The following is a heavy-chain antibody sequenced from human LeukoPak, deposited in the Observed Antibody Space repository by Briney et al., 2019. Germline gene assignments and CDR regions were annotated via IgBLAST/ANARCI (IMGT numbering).Heavy chain of an antibody. CDR1: GFTVCINY. CDR3: ARDGDWGFGEFVGAFDI. CDR2: IYSGGST. V-gene: IGHV3-53*01. Sequence: GGSLRLSCAASGFTVCINYMSWVRQAPGKGLEWVSVIYSGGSTYYADSVKGRFTISRDNSKNTLYLQMNSLRAEDTAVYYCARDGDWGFGEFVGAFDIWGQGTMVTVSS. J-gene: IGHJ3*02. D-gene: IGHD3-10*01.